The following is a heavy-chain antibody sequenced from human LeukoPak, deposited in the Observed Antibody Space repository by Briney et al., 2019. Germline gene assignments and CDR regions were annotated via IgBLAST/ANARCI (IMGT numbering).Heavy chain of an antibody. CDR2: ISDSGST. D-gene: IGHD2-15*01. Sequence: SETLSLTCTVSGGSISSYYWSWIRQPPGQGLEWIGYISDSGSTNYNPFLTSRITISGDTPGNQVSLKLSSVTAADTAVYYCARKISYISVFDYWGQGTLVTVSS. CDR1: GGSISSYY. CDR3: ARKISYISVFDY. J-gene: IGHJ4*02. V-gene: IGHV4-59*01.